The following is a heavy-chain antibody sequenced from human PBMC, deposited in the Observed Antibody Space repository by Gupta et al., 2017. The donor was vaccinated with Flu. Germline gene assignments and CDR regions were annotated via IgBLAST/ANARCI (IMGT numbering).Heavy chain of an antibody. CDR2: ISASGSRT. J-gene: IGHJ6*02. Sequence: AMSWARQVPGKGLGWISGISASGSRTYYADSVKVRFTISRDTSKNTLYLHMNSLRADDTAIYDCAKERVAGYISYSYGMDVWCQGTTGTVS. CDR1: A. V-gene: IGHV3-23*01. D-gene: IGHD5-12*01. CDR3: AKERVAGYISYSYGMDV.